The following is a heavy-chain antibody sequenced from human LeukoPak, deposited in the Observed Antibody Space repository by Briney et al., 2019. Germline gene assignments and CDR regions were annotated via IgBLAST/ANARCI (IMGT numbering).Heavy chain of an antibody. CDR3: AGGAIVGAKGYYFDY. D-gene: IGHD1-26*01. CDR2: INHSGST. CDR1: GGSFSGYY. V-gene: IGHV4-34*01. Sequence: PSETLSLTCAVYGGSFSGYYWSWIRQPPGKGLEWIGEINHSGSTNYNLSLKSRVTISVDTSKNQFSLKLSSVTAADTAVYYRAGGAIVGAKGYYFDYWGQGTLVTVSS. J-gene: IGHJ4*02.